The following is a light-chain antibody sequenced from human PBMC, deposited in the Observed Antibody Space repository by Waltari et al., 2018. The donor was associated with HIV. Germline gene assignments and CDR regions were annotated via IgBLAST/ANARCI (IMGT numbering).Light chain of an antibody. CDR3: SSYTSSHTQV. CDR2: DVN. CDR1: SSDVGAPNY. V-gene: IGLV2-14*03. J-gene: IGLJ1*01. Sequence: QSALTPHASVSGSPGQSITISCTGPSSDVGAPNYASWYQQHPGKAPKFIIYDVNKRPSGVSNRFSGSKSGNTASLTISGLQAEDEADYYCSSYTSSHTQVFGSGTKVTVL.